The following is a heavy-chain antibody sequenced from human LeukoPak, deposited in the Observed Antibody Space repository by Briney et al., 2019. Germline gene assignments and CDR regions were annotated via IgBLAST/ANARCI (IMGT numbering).Heavy chain of an antibody. V-gene: IGHV3-30*18. D-gene: IGHD1-20*01. CDR3: AKAASGNWNDVSDY. J-gene: IGHJ4*02. CDR1: GFIFSNSA. Sequence: PGRSLRLSCAASGFIFSNSAMHWVRQAPGKGLEWVAVISYDGSNKYYADSVKGRFTISRDNSKNTLYLQMNSLRAEDTAVYYCAKAASGNWNDVSDYWGQGTLVTVSS. CDR2: ISYDGSNK.